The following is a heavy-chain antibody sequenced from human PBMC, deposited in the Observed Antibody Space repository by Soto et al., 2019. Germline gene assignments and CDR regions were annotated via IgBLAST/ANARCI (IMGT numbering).Heavy chain of an antibody. CDR1: GGSFSGYY. CDR2: INHSGST. J-gene: IGHJ4*02. V-gene: IGHV4-34*01. CDR3: ARVRYYLTMTIDY. D-gene: IGHD3-22*01. Sequence: SETLSLTCAVYGGSFSGYYWSSIRQPPGKGLEWIGEINHSGSTNYNPSLKSRVTISVDTSKNQFSLKLSSVTAADTAVYYCARVRYYLTMTIDYWGQGTLVTVSS.